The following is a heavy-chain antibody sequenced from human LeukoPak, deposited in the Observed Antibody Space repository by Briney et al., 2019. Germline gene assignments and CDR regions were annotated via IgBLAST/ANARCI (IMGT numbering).Heavy chain of an antibody. J-gene: IGHJ4*02. V-gene: IGHV1-2*02. CDR2: INPNSGGT. CDR3: ARGLVGATSYFDY. D-gene: IGHD1-26*01. CDR1: GYTFTGYY. Sequence: ASVKVSCKASGYTFTGYYMHWVRRAPGQGLEWMGWINPNSGGTNYAQKFQGRVTMTRDTSISTAYMELSRLRSDDTAVYYCARGLVGATSYFDYWGQGTPVAVSS.